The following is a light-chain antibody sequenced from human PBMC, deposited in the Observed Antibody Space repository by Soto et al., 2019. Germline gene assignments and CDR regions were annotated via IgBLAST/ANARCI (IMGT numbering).Light chain of an antibody. CDR1: SSDIGGYNY. CDR2: XXX. CDR3: SSYAGNSNWV. V-gene: IGLV2-8*01. Sequence: QSALTQPPSASGSPGQSVTISCTGTSSDIGGYNYVSWYQQHPGKAPKLMIYXXXKXXXXXXXXXXGSKSGNTASLTVSGLQAEDXADYYCSSYAGNSNWVFGGGTKLTVL. J-gene: IGLJ3*02.